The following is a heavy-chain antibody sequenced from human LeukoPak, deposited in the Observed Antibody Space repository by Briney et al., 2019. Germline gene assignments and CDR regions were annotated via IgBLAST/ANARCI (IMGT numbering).Heavy chain of an antibody. CDR2: IYHSGST. CDR1: GYSISSGYY. V-gene: IGHV4-38-2*02. Sequence: PSETLSLTCTVSGYSISSGYYWGWIRQPPGKGLEWIGSIYHSGSTYYNPSLKSRVTISVDTSKNQFSLKLSSVTAADTAVYYCARAFYDSSGNFDYWGQGTLVTVSS. CDR3: ARAFYDSSGNFDY. D-gene: IGHD3-22*01. J-gene: IGHJ4*02.